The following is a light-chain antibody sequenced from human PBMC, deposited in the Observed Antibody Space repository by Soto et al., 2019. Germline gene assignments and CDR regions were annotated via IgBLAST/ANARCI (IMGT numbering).Light chain of an antibody. CDR2: DAS. V-gene: IGKV3-11*01. J-gene: IGKJ5*01. Sequence: EIVLTQSPATLSLSPGERATLSCRASQSVRSYLAWYQQKPGQAPRLLIYDASNRATGIPSRFSGSGSGTDFNLTISSLEPEDFAVYYCQQRSNWPPAITFGQGTRLEIK. CDR1: QSVRSY. CDR3: QQRSNWPPAIT.